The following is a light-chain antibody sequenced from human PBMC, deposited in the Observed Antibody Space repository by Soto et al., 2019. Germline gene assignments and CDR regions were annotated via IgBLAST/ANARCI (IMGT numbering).Light chain of an antibody. CDR3: QQYDSSPRT. CDR2: DVS. V-gene: IGKV3D-20*01. Sequence: EIVLTQSPATLSLSPGERATLSCGASQSISSSSLAWYQQKPGLAPRLRIYDVSSRATGIPGRFSGSGSGTDFTLTISRLEPEDFAVYYCQQYDSSPRTFGQGTKVEIK. J-gene: IGKJ1*01. CDR1: QSISSSS.